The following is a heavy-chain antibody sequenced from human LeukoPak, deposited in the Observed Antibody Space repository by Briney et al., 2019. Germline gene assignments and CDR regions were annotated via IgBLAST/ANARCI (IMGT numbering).Heavy chain of an antibody. J-gene: IGHJ3*02. Sequence: PSETLSLTCTVSGGSVSSGSYYWSWIRQPPGKGLEWIGYNYYSGSTNYNPSLKSRVTISVDTSKNQFSLKLSSVTAADTAVYYCASKVTAIDAFDIWGQGTMVTVSS. D-gene: IGHD2-21*02. CDR1: GGSVSSGSYY. CDR2: NYYSGST. V-gene: IGHV4-61*01. CDR3: ASKVTAIDAFDI.